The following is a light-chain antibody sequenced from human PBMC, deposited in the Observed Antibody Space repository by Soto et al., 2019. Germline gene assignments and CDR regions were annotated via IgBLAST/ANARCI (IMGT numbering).Light chain of an antibody. J-gene: IGKJ1*01. CDR2: GAS. Sequence: ETVLTQSPGTLSLSPGERATLSCRASQSVSSSYLAWYQQKPGQAPRLLIYGASSRATGIPDRFSGSGSGTDLTLTISRLEPEEFAVYYCQQYGSSPPSWTFGQGTQVEIK. V-gene: IGKV3-20*01. CDR3: QQYGSSPPSWT. CDR1: QSVSSSY.